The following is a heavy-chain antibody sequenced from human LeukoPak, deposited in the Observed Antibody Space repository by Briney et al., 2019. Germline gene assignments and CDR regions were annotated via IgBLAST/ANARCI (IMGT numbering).Heavy chain of an antibody. Sequence: SQTLSLTCVISGDSVSSNNAAWNWIRQSPSRGLEWLGRTYYRSKWYNDYAVSVKSRITINPDTSKNQFFLQLNSVTAADTAVYYCARHVIYSGGYSYWFDPWGLGTLVTVSS. CDR1: GDSVSSNNAA. J-gene: IGHJ5*02. CDR2: TYYRSKWYN. D-gene: IGHD1-26*01. V-gene: IGHV6-1*01. CDR3: ARHVIYSGGYSYWFDP.